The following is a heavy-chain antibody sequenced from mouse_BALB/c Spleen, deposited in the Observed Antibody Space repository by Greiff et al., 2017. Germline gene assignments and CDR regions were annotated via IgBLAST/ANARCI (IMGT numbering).Heavy chain of an antibody. V-gene: IGHV1-54*01. CDR2: INPGSGGT. CDR3: ARQYGPYYAMDY. Sequence: QVQLKESGAELVRPGTSVKVSCKASGYAFTNYLIEWVKQRPGQGLEWIGVINPGSGGTNYNEKFKGKATLTADKSSSTAYMQLSSLTSDDSAVYFCARQYGPYYAMDYWGQGTSVTVSS. J-gene: IGHJ4*01. D-gene: IGHD1-2*01. CDR1: GYAFTNYL.